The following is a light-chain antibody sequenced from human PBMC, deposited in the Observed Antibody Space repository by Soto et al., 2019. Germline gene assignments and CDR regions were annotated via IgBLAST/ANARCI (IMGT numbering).Light chain of an antibody. CDR3: ATWHDSLSAWI. J-gene: IGLJ2*01. V-gene: IGLV1-47*01. CDR2: RND. Sequence: QSGLTQPPSMSRTPGQTVTVSCSGSTSDIGNNVVFWYQHLPGTAPKLLIHRNDQRPSGVPDRFSGSKSGTSASLAISGLRSADEGDYYCATWHDSLSAWIFGGGTKLTVL. CDR1: TSDIGNNV.